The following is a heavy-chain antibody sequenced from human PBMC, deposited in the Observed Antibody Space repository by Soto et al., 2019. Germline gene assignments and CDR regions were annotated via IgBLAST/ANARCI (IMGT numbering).Heavy chain of an antibody. CDR2: ISSSSSVI. CDR3: ARDLSWGSNWYYYMDV. D-gene: IGHD7-27*01. J-gene: IGHJ6*03. CDR1: GFILSDCA. Sequence: EVQLVESGGGLVQPGGSLRLSCATSGFILSDCAMNWVRQAPGKGLDWVSYISSSSSVIDYADSVKGRFTVSRDNARNSLYLQMNSLRAEDTAVYYCARDLSWGSNWYYYMDVWGKGTTVTVSS. V-gene: IGHV3-48*01.